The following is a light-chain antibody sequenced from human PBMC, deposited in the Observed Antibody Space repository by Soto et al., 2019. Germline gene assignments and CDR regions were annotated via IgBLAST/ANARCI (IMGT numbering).Light chain of an antibody. CDR2: EGS. Sequence: QSALTQPASVSGSPGPSITISCTGTSSDVGSYNLVSWYQQHPGKAPKLMIYEGSKRPSGLSNRFSGSTSGNTASLTISGLQAEDEADYYCCSYAGSSTFHVVFGGGTKRTVL. V-gene: IGLV2-23*03. CDR1: SSDVGSYNL. J-gene: IGLJ2*01. CDR3: CSYAGSSTFHVV.